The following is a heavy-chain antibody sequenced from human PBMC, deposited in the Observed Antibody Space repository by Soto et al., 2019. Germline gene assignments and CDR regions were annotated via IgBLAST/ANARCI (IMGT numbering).Heavy chain of an antibody. V-gene: IGHV3-23*01. Sequence: PGGSLRLSCAASGFTFSSYAMSWVLQAPGKGLEWVSAISGSGGSTYYADSVKGRFTISRDNSKNTLYLQMNSLRAEDTAVYYCAKENIVVVPAARKPADYYYGVDVWGQGTTVTVSS. J-gene: IGHJ6*02. D-gene: IGHD2-2*01. CDR3: AKENIVVVPAARKPADYYYGVDV. CDR2: ISGSGGST. CDR1: GFTFSSYA.